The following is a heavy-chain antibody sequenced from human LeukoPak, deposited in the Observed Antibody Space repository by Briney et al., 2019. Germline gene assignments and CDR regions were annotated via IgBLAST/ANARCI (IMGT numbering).Heavy chain of an antibody. Sequence: PGRSLRLSCAASGFTFDEYAMHWVRQAPGKGLEWVSGISWNGGSLDYVDSVKGRLTTSRDNAKNSLYLQMNSLRPEDTALYFCAKGTGRYWTFFDSWGQGTHVIVSS. J-gene: IGHJ4*02. CDR2: ISWNGGSL. V-gene: IGHV3-9*01. CDR1: GFTFDEYA. D-gene: IGHD1-26*01. CDR3: AKGTGRYWTFFDS.